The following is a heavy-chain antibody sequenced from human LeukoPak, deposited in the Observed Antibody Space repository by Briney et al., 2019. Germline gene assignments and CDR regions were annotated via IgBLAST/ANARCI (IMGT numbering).Heavy chain of an antibody. V-gene: IGHV3-30*18. CDR3: AKDAEGYSYGLDYYDSSGYYYFDY. CDR2: ISYDGSNK. CDR1: GFTFSSYG. Sequence: PGGSLRLSCAASGFTFSSYGMHWVRQAPGKGLEWAAVISYDGSNKYYADSVKGRFTISRDNSKNTLYLQMNSLRAEDTAVYYCAKDAEGYSYGLDYYDSSGYYYFDYWGQGTLVTVSS. D-gene: IGHD3-22*01. J-gene: IGHJ4*02.